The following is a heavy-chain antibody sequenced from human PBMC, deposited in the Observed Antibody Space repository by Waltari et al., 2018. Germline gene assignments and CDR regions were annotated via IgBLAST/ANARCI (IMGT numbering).Heavy chain of an antibody. V-gene: IGHV3-53*01. CDR3: TRDRGSYSSSGYALGGMHY. J-gene: IGHJ4*02. Sequence: EVQLVESGGGLMQPGGSLRLSCATSDFTVNTHYVNWFRQAPGKGLGWVPVIHGDGGTHYADSGKGRFTISRDSSKNTVYLQRDSLRVGDAAVYYCTRDRGSYSSSGYALGGMHYWGQGTLVTVSS. CDR2: IHGDGGT. CDR1: DFTVNTHY. D-gene: IGHD3-16*01.